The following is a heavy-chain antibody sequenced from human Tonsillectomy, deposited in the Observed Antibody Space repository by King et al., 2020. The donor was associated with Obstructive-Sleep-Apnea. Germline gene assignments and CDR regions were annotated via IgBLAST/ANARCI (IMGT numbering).Heavy chain of an antibody. CDR2: IYYSGST. Sequence: VQLVESGPGLVKPSETLSLTCTVSGGSISSYYWSWIRQPPGKGLEWIGYIYYSGSTNYNPSLKSRVTISVDTSKNQFSLKLSSVTAADTAVYYCARDRNTMVRGVIEGGMDVWGQGTTVTVSS. CDR3: ARDRNTMVRGVIEGGMDV. CDR1: GGSISSYY. V-gene: IGHV4-59*01. D-gene: IGHD3-10*01. J-gene: IGHJ6*02.